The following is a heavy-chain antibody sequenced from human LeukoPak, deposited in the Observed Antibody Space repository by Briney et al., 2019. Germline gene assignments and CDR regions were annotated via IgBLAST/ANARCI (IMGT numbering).Heavy chain of an antibody. Sequence: SETLSLTCTVSDGSITGYYWSWIRQPPGKGLEWIGYIYYSGSTNYNPSLKSRVTISVDTSKNQFSLRLSSVTAADTAVYYCARTIRSGLAWFDPWGQGTLVTVSS. CDR1: DGSITGYY. CDR3: ARTIRSGLAWFDP. CDR2: IYYSGST. J-gene: IGHJ5*02. D-gene: IGHD3-3*01. V-gene: IGHV4-59*01.